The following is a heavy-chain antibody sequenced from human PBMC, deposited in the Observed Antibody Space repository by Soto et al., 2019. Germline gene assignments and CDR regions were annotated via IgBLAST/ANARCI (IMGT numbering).Heavy chain of an antibody. J-gene: IGHJ3*02. CDR1: GGSFSGYY. V-gene: IGHV4-34*01. Sequence: SETLSLTCAVYGGSFSGYYWSWIRQPPGKGLEWIGEINHSGSTNYNPSLKSRVTISVDTSKNQFSLKLSSATAADTAVYYCARDLPKYYYDSSGYYLKIDAFDIWGQGTMVTVSS. D-gene: IGHD3-22*01. CDR3: ARDLPKYYYDSSGYYLKIDAFDI. CDR2: INHSGST.